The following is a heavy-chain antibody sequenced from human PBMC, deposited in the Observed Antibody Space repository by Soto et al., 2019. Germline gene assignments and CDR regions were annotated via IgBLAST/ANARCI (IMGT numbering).Heavy chain of an antibody. D-gene: IGHD2-2*02. CDR1: GGTFSSYA. CDR3: ARKGGGYCSSTSCYKGKDYYYYYGMDV. Sequence: QVQLVQSGAEVKKPGSSVKVSCKASGGTFSSYAISWVRQAPGQGLELMGGIIPIFGTANYAQKFQGRVTITADKSTSTAYMALSSLRSEDTAVYYCARKGGGYCSSTSCYKGKDYYYYYGMDVWGQGTTVTVSS. CDR2: IIPIFGTA. V-gene: IGHV1-69*06. J-gene: IGHJ6*02.